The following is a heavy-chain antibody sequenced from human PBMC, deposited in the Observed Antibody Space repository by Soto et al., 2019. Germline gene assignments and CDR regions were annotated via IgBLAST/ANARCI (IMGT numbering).Heavy chain of an antibody. Sequence: PGGSLRLSCAASGFTFSSYWMHWVRQAPGKGLVWVSRINSDGSSTSYADSVKGRFTISRDNAKNTLYLQVNSLRAEDTAVYYCARDDYGSGSPEGYYYYGMDVWGQGTTVTVSS. V-gene: IGHV3-74*01. D-gene: IGHD3-10*01. CDR1: GFTFSSYW. J-gene: IGHJ6*02. CDR3: ARDDYGSGSPEGYYYYGMDV. CDR2: INSDGSST.